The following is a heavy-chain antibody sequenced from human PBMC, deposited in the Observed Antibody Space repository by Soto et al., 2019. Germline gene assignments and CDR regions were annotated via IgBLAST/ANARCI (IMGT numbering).Heavy chain of an antibody. CDR3: VQDWTGNSCPCMVV. J-gene: IGHJ6*02. CDR2: ISSSGETT. V-gene: IGHV3-23*01. Sequence: EVQLLESGGGLVQPGGSLRFSCAASGFTFSSFAMTWVRQAPGEGLEWVSSISSSGETTYYSDSVKGRFTISRDISKNMVYLQMTSLRAEDTAVYFCVQDWTGNSCPCMVVWGQGTTVTVSS. D-gene: IGHD6-13*01. CDR1: GFTFSSFA.